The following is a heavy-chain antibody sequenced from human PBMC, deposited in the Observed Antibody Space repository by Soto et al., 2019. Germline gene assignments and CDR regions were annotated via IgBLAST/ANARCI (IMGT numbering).Heavy chain of an antibody. CDR1: GFIFSSYA. CDR2: ISYDGSNK. J-gene: IGHJ6*02. V-gene: IGHV3-30-3*01. D-gene: IGHD2-15*01. CDR3: ARTGLLHGMDV. Sequence: QVQLVESGGGVVQPGRSLRLSCAASGFIFSSYAMHWVRQAPGKGLEWVAVISYDGSNKYYADSVKGRFTISRDNSKNTLYLQMNSLRAGDTAVYYCARTGLLHGMDVWGQGTTVTVSS.